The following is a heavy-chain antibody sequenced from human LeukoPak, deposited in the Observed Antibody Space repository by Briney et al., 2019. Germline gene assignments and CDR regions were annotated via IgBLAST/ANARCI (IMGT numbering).Heavy chain of an antibody. J-gene: IGHJ4*02. CDR1: GFTFSSYV. Sequence: PGGSLRLSCAASGFTFSSYVMSWVRQAPGKGLEWVSAISGSGGSTYYADSVKGRFTISRDNSKNTLYLQMNSLRAEDTAVYYCAKVSMATRGFDYWGQGTLVTVSS. CDR3: AKVSMATRGFDY. D-gene: IGHD5-12*01. V-gene: IGHV3-23*01. CDR2: ISGSGGST.